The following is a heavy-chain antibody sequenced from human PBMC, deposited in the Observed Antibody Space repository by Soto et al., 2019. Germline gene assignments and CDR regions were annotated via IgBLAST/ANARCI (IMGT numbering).Heavy chain of an antibody. Sequence: EVQLVESGGGLVQPGGSLRLSCAASGFTVSSNYMSWVRQAPGKGLEWVSVIYSGGSTYYADSVKGRFTISRDNSKNTLYLQMNSLRAEDTAVYYCARGDYSYYYYYGMDVWGQGTTVTVSS. J-gene: IGHJ6*02. V-gene: IGHV3-66*01. CDR3: ARGDYSYYYYYGMDV. D-gene: IGHD4-4*01. CDR2: IYSGGST. CDR1: GFTVSSNY.